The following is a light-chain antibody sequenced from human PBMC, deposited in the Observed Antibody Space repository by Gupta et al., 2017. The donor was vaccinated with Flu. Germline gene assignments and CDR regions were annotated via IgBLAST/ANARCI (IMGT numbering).Light chain of an antibody. CDR1: NSGSNY. CDR3: AAWDYNPSGPWL. V-gene: IGLV1-47*01. CDR2: RNA. Sequence: NSGSNYVFWYQQYQGPASKLHIHRNALRPKWVPDPFSGSNSGTAASLAISRLRSEDEADYDCAAWDYNPSGPWLSGGGTKLTVL. J-gene: IGLJ3*02.